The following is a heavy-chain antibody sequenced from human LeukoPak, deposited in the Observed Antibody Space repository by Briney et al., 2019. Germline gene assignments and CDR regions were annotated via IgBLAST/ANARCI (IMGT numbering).Heavy chain of an antibody. J-gene: IGHJ4*02. CDR1: GYSISSGYY. D-gene: IGHD4-17*01. V-gene: IGHV4-38-2*02. Sequence: PSETLSLTCTVSGYSISSGYYWGWVRQPPGKGLEWIGSIYYSGSTYYNPSLKSRVTISVDTSKNQFSLKLSSVTAADTAVYYCARGGYGDPFDYWGQGTLVTVSS. CDR3: ARGGYGDPFDY. CDR2: IYYSGST.